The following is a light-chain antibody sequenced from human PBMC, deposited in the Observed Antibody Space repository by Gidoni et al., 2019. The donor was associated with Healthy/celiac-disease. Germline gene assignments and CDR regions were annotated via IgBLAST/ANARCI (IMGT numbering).Light chain of an antibody. V-gene: IGKV2-28*01. CDR2: LGS. Sequence: DIVMTQSPLSLPVTPGEPASIPCRSSQSLLHSNGYNYLDWYLQKPGQSPQLLIYLGSNRASGVPDRFSGSGSGTDFTLKISRVEAEDVGVYYCMQAIQTPPWTFGQGTKVEIK. CDR1: QSLLHSNGYNY. CDR3: MQAIQTPPWT. J-gene: IGKJ1*01.